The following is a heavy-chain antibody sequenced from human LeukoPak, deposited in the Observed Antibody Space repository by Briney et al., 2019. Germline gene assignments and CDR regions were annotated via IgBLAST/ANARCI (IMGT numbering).Heavy chain of an antibody. V-gene: IGHV4-34*01. J-gene: IGHJ4*02. Sequence: PSETLSLTCAVYGGSFSGYYWSWIRQPPGKGLEWIGEINHSGSTNYNPCLKSRVTISVDTSKNQFSLKLSSVTAADTAVYYCARGDSSGYYGLLYYFDYWGQGTLVTVSS. D-gene: IGHD3-22*01. CDR2: INHSGST. CDR3: ARGDSSGYYGLLYYFDY. CDR1: GGSFSGYY.